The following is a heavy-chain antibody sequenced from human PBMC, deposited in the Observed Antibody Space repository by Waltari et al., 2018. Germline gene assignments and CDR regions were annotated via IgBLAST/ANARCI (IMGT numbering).Heavy chain of an antibody. V-gene: IGHV1-69*13. D-gene: IGHD3-16*01. CDR3: ARDRPPASYYDYGKYDAFDI. CDR1: GGTFSSYA. CDR2: IIPIFGTA. J-gene: IGHJ3*02. Sequence: QVQLVQSGAEVKKPGSSVKVSCKASGGTFSSYAISWVRQAPGQGLEWMGGIIPIFGTANYAQKFQGRVTITADESTSTAYMELSSLRSEDTAVYYCARDRPPASYYDYGKYDAFDIWGQGTMVTVSS.